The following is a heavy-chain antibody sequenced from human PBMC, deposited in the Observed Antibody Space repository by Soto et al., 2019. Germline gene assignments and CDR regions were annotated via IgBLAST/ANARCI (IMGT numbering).Heavy chain of an antibody. V-gene: IGHV3-9*01. CDR3: ARDRLARGIPVAGRIDY. CDR1: GFNFDDYA. J-gene: IGHJ4*02. CDR2: ISWEGGSL. D-gene: IGHD6-19*01. Sequence: GGSLRLSCAASGFNFDDYAMHWVRQVPGKGLEWVSGISWEGGSLGYADSVKGRFTISRDNAKNSLYLEMNSLRVEDTAVYYCARDRLARGIPVAGRIDYWGQGALVTVSS.